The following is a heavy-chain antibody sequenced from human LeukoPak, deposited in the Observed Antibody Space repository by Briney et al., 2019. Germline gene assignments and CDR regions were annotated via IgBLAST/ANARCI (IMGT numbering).Heavy chain of an antibody. J-gene: IGHJ3*02. V-gene: IGHV1-3*03. CDR1: GYTFTSYA. Sequence: ASVKVSCKASGYTFTSYAMHWVRQAPGQRLEWMGWINAGNGNTKYSQEFQGRVTITRDTSASTAYMELSSLRSEDMAVYYCARERDYYDSSGYYYGNAFDIWGQGTMVTVSS. CDR2: INAGNGNT. CDR3: ARERDYYDSSGYYYGNAFDI. D-gene: IGHD3-22*01.